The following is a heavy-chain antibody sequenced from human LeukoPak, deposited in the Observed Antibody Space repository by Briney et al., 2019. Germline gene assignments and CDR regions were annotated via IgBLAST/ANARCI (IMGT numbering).Heavy chain of an antibody. V-gene: IGHV3-21*01. CDR2: ISSSSSYI. Sequence: GGSLRLSCAASGFTFSSYSIHWVRQAPGKGLEWVSSISSSSSYIYYADSVKGRFTISRDNAKNSLYLQMNSLRAEDTAVYYCARKSATGLLWYFVYWGQGTLVTVSS. CDR1: GFTFSSYS. J-gene: IGHJ4*02. CDR3: ARKSATGLLWYFVY. D-gene: IGHD2-8*02.